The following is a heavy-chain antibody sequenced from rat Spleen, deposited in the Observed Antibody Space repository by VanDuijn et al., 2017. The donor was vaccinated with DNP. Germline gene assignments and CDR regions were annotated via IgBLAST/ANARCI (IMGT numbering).Heavy chain of an antibody. V-gene: IGHV3-1*01. D-gene: IGHD1-1*01. CDR3: ARWDHYIGFAY. CDR1: GYSITSNY. Sequence: EVQLQESGPGLVKPSQSLSLTCSVTGYSITSNYWAWIRKFPGNKMEWMGYINYSGNTGYNPSLKSRISITRDTSKNQFFLQVNSVTTEDTATYYCARWDHYIGFAYWGQGTLVTVSS. J-gene: IGHJ3*01. CDR2: INYSGNT.